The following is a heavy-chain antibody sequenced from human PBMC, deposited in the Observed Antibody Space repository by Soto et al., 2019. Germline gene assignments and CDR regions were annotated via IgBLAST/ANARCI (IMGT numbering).Heavy chain of an antibody. J-gene: IGHJ4*02. CDR3: ARGVGNGYGYGYGY. CDR1: GYTFTTYG. CDR2: ISTYNGDT. Sequence: QVQLVQSGAEVKKPGASVTVSCKVSGYTFTTYGISWVRQAPGQGLEWMGWISTYNGDTNYAQKLQGRVTMTTDTSTSTDYMELRSLRSDDTAVYYCARGVGNGYGYGYGYWGQGTLVTVSS. V-gene: IGHV1-18*01. D-gene: IGHD5-18*01.